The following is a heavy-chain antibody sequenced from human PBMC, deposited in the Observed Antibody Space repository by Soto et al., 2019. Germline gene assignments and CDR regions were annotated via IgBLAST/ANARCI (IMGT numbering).Heavy chain of an antibody. Sequence: EVQLVESGGGLVQPGGSLRLSCVASGFRFSSYSITWVRQAPGRGLGWVSYINSGSSATYYADSVEGRFTISRDNAKNSMYLQMTSLRDEDTAVYYGAKVYWYDSSAICDYWGQGTLFTVSS. CDR3: AKVYWYDSSAICDY. CDR2: INSGSSAT. CDR1: GFRFSSYS. J-gene: IGHJ4*02. V-gene: IGHV3-48*02. D-gene: IGHD3-22*01.